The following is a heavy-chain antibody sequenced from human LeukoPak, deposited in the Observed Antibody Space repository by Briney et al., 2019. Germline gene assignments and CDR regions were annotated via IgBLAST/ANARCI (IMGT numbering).Heavy chain of an antibody. J-gene: IGHJ6*03. V-gene: IGHV3-74*01. CDR3: VRDVRGVGQDYYYMDV. CDR2: INRDGTSI. Sequence: GGSLRLSCGASGFIFSAHWMHWIRQAPGKGLVWVSRINRDGTSITYADSARGRFTVSRDNAKGTMYLQMNSLTADDTALYYCVRDVRGVGQDYYYMDVWGKGTTVTVSS. D-gene: IGHD3-10*01. CDR1: GFIFSAHW.